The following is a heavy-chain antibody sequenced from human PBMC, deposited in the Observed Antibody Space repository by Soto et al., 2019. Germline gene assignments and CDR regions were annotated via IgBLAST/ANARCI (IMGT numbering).Heavy chain of an antibody. J-gene: IGHJ4*02. Sequence: EVQLVESGGGVVRPGGSLRLSCATSGFTFDEYGMSWVRQAPGKGLEWVSGINWNGGSTSYADSVKGCLTTSRDNAKNSLYLQMNRLRAEDTAFYYCARGQYGAGKVDYWGQGTLVTVSS. CDR1: GFTFDEYG. V-gene: IGHV3-20*04. CDR3: ARGQYGAGKVDY. D-gene: IGHD3-10*01. CDR2: INWNGGST.